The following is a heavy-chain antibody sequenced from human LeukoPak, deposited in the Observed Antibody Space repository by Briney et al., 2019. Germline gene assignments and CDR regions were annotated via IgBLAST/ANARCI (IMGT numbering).Heavy chain of an antibody. CDR1: GGTFSSYA. D-gene: IGHD2-15*01. J-gene: IGHJ5*02. CDR2: IIPIFGTA. V-gene: IGHV1-69*13. CDR3: AREMVAANYNWFDP. Sequence: ASVTVSCKASGGTFSSYAISWVRQAPGQGLEWMGGIIPIFGTANYAQKFQGRVTITADESTSTAYMELSSLRSEDTAVYYCAREMVAANYNWFDPWGQGTLVTVSS.